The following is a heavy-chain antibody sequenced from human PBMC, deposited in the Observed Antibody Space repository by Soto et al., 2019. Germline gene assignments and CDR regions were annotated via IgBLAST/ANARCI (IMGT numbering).Heavy chain of an antibody. J-gene: IGHJ4*02. D-gene: IGHD6-19*01. Sequence: SETLSLSCTVSGGSINSGDYSWTWIRQPPGKGLEWIGYIYHTGTTYYNMSLKSRVTISVDRSKNQFSLKLSSVTAADTAVYYCARHEAPSGWYFDYWGQGTLVTVSS. CDR3: ARHEAPSGWYFDY. CDR1: GGSINSGDYS. CDR2: IYHTGTT. V-gene: IGHV4-30-2*01.